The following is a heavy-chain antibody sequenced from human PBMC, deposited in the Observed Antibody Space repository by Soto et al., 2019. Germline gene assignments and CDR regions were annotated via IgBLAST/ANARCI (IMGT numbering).Heavy chain of an antibody. CDR2: ISSSSSYI. D-gene: IGHD2-2*01. J-gene: IGHJ6*02. CDR1: GFTFSSYS. V-gene: IGHV3-21*01. Sequence: GGSLRLSCAASGFTFSSYSMNWVRQAPGKGLEWVSSISSSSSYIYYADSVKGRFTISRDNAKNSLYLQMNSLRAEDTAVYYCARDLCGYCSSTSYIWRYGMDVWGQGTTVTVSS. CDR3: ARDLCGYCSSTSYIWRYGMDV.